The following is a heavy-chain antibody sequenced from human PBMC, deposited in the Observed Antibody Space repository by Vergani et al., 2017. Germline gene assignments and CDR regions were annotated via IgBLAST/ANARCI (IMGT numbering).Heavy chain of an antibody. J-gene: IGHJ4*02. Sequence: EVQLLESGGDLVQPGGSLRLSCAASGFTFIMHAMSWVRQAPGKGLEWVSTLSASDRRTHYADSVKGRFTISRDNSKNSLYLDMSSLRAEDTAVYYCARELVAGTKEIDYWGQGTLVTVSS. CDR3: ARELVAGTKEIDY. V-gene: IGHV3-23*01. D-gene: IGHD6-19*01. CDR2: LSASDRRT. CDR1: GFTFIMHA.